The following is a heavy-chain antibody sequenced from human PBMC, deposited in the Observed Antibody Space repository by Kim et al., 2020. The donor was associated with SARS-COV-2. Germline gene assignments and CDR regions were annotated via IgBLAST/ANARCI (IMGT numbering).Heavy chain of an antibody. CDR1: GFTFSDYY. V-gene: IGHV3-11*04. CDR2: ISTGGSTI. CDR3: ARSNSWEKWLQHGSYYFDY. Sequence: GGSLRLSCAASGFTFSDYYMSWIRQAPGKGLEWISYISTGGSTIYYADSVKGRFTISRDNAKNSLYLQMNSLRAEDTAVYYCARSNSWEKWLQHGSYYFDYWGQGTLVTVFS. D-gene: IGHD5-18*01. J-gene: IGHJ4*02.